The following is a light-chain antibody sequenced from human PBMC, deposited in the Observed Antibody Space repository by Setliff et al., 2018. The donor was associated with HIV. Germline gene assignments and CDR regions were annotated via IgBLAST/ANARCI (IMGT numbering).Light chain of an antibody. V-gene: IGLV2-14*03. J-gene: IGLJ1*01. Sequence: SALTQPASVSGSPGQSITISCTGTSSDVGGYNYVSWYQQHPGKAPKLMIYDVSNRPSGVSNRFSGSKSGNTASLTISGLQAEDEADYYCSSYTSSSTLYVFGTGTK. CDR2: DVS. CDR3: SSYTSSSTLYV. CDR1: SSDVGGYNY.